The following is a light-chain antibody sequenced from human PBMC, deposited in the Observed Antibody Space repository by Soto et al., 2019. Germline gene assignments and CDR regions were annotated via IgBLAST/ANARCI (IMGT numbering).Light chain of an antibody. CDR3: QQYNYWPPIT. CDR2: GAS. J-gene: IGKJ5*01. CDR1: QSVSSN. V-gene: IGKV3-15*01. Sequence: EIVMTQSPATLSVSPGERATLSCRASQSVSSNLAWYQQKPGQAPRLLIYGASTRATGIPARFSGSGSGAEFTLTISSLQSEDFAVYDCQQYNYWPPITFGQGTRLEIK.